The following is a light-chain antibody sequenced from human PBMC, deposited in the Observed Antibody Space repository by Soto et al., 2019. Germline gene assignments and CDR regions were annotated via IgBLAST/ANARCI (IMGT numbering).Light chain of an antibody. J-gene: IGKJ4*01. Sequence: DIPMTQSPSSLSASVGERVTITCRASQSISNYLNWYQQKPGKGPKLLLYAASSLQSGVPSRFSGSGSGTDFTLTISSLQPEDFATYHCQQSYSTPLTFGGGTKVEIK. V-gene: IGKV1-39*01. CDR2: AAS. CDR3: QQSYSTPLT. CDR1: QSISNY.